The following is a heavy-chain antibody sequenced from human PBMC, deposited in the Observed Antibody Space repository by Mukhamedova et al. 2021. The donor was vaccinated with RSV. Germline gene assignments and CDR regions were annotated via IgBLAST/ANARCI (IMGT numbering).Heavy chain of an antibody. Sequence: SRVTISVDTSKNQFSLKLSSVTAADTAVYYCARGVAARRWFDPWGQGTLVTVSS. CDR3: ARGVAARRWFDP. V-gene: IGHV4-31*02. D-gene: IGHD6-6*01. J-gene: IGHJ5*02.